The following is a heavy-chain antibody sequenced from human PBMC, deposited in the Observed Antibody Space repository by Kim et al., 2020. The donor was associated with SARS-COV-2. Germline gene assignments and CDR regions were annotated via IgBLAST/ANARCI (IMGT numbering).Heavy chain of an antibody. Sequence: ASVKVSCKASGYTFTGYAMHWVRQAPGQRLEWMGRINADSGNTKYSQKFQGRVTITRDTSTSTAYMELSSLRSDDTAVYYCAREPYAYDSSGYYYGWCDPWGQGTLVTVSS. D-gene: IGHD3-22*01. CDR1: GYTFTGYA. J-gene: IGHJ5*02. CDR2: INADSGNT. V-gene: IGHV1-3*01. CDR3: AREPYAYDSSGYYYGWCDP.